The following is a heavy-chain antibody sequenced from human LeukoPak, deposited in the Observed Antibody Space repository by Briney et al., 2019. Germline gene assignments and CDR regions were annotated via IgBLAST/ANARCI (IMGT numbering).Heavy chain of an antibody. V-gene: IGHV4-38-2*02. CDR1: GYSISSGYY. CDR3: ARGGGRIAAAGSSGY. D-gene: IGHD6-13*01. CDR2: IFHSGST. J-gene: IGHJ4*02. Sequence: SETLSLTCTVSGYSISSGYYWGWIRQPPGKGLEWIGTIFHSGSTYYNPSLKSRVTISVDTSQNHFSLKLSSVTAADTAVYYCARGGGRIAAAGSSGYWGQGTLVTVSS.